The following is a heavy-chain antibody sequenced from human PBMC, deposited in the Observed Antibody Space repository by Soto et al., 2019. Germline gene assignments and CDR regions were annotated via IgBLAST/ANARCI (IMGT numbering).Heavy chain of an antibody. D-gene: IGHD1-7*01. V-gene: IGHV1-69*06. CDR1: GGTFGSYA. Sequence: ASVKVSCKASGGTFGSYALSWVRQAPGQGLEWMGGIIPIFGTAHYAQKFQGRVTITADKSTSTAYMELSSLRSDDTAVYYCARDELELGFDPWGQGTLVTVSS. CDR3: ARDELELGFDP. CDR2: IIPIFGTA. J-gene: IGHJ5*02.